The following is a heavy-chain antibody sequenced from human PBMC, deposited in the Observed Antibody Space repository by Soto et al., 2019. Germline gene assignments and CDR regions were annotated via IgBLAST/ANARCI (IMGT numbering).Heavy chain of an antibody. CDR3: TKARCSTSNCYVPDY. CDR2: ISGSGGSP. CDR1: GFTFSTYT. V-gene: IGHV3-23*01. Sequence: GGSLRLSCAASGFTFSTYTMSWVRQAPGKGLEWVSAISGSGGSPSYADSVQGRFTISRDNPRNTLYLQMNSLRAEDTAMYYCTKARCSTSNCYVPDYWGQGTRVTVSS. J-gene: IGHJ4*02. D-gene: IGHD2-2*01.